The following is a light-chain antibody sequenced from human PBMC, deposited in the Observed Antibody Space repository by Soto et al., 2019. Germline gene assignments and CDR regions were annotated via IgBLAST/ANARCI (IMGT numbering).Light chain of an antibody. Sequence: EIVMTQYPATLSVSPGERATLSCRASQSVSSNLAWYQQNPGQAPRLLIYGASTRATNVSARFSGSGSGTEFTLTISRLEPEDFAVYYCQQYGSSPITFGQGTLLEIK. CDR3: QQYGSSPIT. V-gene: IGKV3-15*01. CDR1: QSVSSN. CDR2: GAS. J-gene: IGKJ5*01.